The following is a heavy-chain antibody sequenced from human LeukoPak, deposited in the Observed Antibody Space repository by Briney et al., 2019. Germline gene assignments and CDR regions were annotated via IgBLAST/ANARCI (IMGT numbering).Heavy chain of an antibody. V-gene: IGHV4-59*01. D-gene: IGHD5-12*01. CDR3: ARAGGYSCYASN. CDR2: IYYSGST. Sequence: PSETLSLTCTVSGGSISGYYWTWIRQPPGKALEWIGYIYYSGSTYYNPSLKSRVTISVDTSKNQFSLKVSSVSAADTAVYYCARAGGYSCYASNWGQGTLVTVSS. J-gene: IGHJ4*02. CDR1: GGSISGYY.